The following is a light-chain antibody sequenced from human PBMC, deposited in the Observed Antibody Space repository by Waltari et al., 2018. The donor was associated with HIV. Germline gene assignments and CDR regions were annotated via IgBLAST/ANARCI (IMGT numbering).Light chain of an antibody. CDR3: CSYAGSSTFWV. V-gene: IGLV2-23*02. CDR1: SNDGRSYNL. J-gene: IGLJ3*02. Sequence: QSALTQPASVSGSPAQSITISCTGSSNDGRSYNLVPWYQQHPGKAPKPRIYEVSKRPSGVSNRFSGSKSGNTASLTISGLQAEDEADYYCCSYAGSSTFWVFGGGTKLTIL. CDR2: EVS.